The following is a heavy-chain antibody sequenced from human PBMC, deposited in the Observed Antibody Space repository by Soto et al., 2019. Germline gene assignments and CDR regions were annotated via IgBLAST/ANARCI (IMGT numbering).Heavy chain of an antibody. CDR2: IYYSGST. J-gene: IGHJ4*02. CDR1: GGSISSYY. CDR3: ARAMTPVTLYYFDF. Sequence: SETLSLTCTVSGGSISSYYWSWIRQPPGKGLEWIGYIYYSGSTNYNPSLKSRVTISVDTSKNQFSLKLSSVTAADTAVYYCARAMTPVTLYYFDFRGPGTLGTLSS. D-gene: IGHD4-17*01. V-gene: IGHV4-59*08.